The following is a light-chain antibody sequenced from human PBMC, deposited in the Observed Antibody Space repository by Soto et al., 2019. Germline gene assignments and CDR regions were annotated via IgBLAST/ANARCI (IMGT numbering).Light chain of an antibody. J-gene: IGKJ4*01. CDR2: GAS. CDR3: QQYKEYVT. CDR1: QSVGTT. V-gene: IGKV3D-15*01. Sequence: EIVMTQFPDSLCVSPGESDTLSCRASQSVGTTLAWYQQKPGQAPRLLIYGASTRASGCPPRFRGSGSGTDFTLNINYLRSEDIAVYFCQQYKEYVTFGGGTKVEV.